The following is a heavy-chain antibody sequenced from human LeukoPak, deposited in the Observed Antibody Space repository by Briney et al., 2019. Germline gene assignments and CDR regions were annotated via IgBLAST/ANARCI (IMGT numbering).Heavy chain of an antibody. J-gene: IGHJ5*02. Sequence: GGSLRLSCAGSGFTFSTHNMNRVRQAPGRGLEWVSSISANSDDVYYADSVKGRFTISRDNAKNSLYLQMNSLRTEDTAVYYCVRIPNSAGFPNWFDPWGQGTLVTVSS. CDR2: ISANSDDV. V-gene: IGHV3-21*01. CDR1: GFTFSTHN. CDR3: VRIPNSAGFPNWFDP. D-gene: IGHD6-19*01.